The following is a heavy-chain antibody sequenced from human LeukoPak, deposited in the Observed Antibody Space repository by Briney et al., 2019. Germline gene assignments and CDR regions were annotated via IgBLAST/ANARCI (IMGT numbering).Heavy chain of an antibody. Sequence: PSETLSLTCIVSGGSISSGGYYWNWIRQHPGKGLEWIGYIYYSGSTYYNPSLKSRVIISADTSKNQFSLKLTSVTAADTAVYYCAAQLLRFGEDNPHFDYWGQGTLVTVSS. J-gene: IGHJ4*02. CDR2: IYYSGST. D-gene: IGHD3-10*01. V-gene: IGHV4-31*03. CDR3: AAQLLRFGEDNPHFDY. CDR1: GGSISSGGYY.